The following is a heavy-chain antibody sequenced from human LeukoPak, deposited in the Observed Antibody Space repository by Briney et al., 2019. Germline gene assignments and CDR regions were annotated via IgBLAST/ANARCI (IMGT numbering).Heavy chain of an antibody. D-gene: IGHD3-10*01. CDR2: IYYSGST. CDR3: ARGRGSGSYLDPFDI. CDR1: GGSISSYY. J-gene: IGHJ3*02. V-gene: IGHV4-59*01. Sequence: SETLSLTCTVSGGSISSYYWSWIRQPPGKGLEWIGHIYYSGSTNYNPSLKSRVTISVDTSKNQFSLRLMSVTAADTAVCYCARGRGSGSYLDPFDIWGQGTMVTVSS.